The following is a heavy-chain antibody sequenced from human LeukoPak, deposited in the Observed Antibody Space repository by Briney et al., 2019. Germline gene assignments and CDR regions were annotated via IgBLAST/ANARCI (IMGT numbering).Heavy chain of an antibody. Sequence: ASVKVSCKVSGYTLTELSMHWVRQATGQGLEWMGWMNPNSGNTGYAQKFQGRVTMTRNTSISTAYMELSSLRSEDTAVYYCARAGDILTGPWGQGTLVTVSS. V-gene: IGHV1-8*01. CDR1: GYTLTELS. CDR3: ARAGDILTGP. CDR2: MNPNSGNT. D-gene: IGHD3-9*01. J-gene: IGHJ5*02.